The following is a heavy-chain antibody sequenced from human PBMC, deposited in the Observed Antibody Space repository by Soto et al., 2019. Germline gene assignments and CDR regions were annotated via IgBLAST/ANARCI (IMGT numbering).Heavy chain of an antibody. D-gene: IGHD6-13*01. CDR3: AKDGDSSSWYGPGYYGMDV. Sequence: RGSLSRSCAASGFTFSSYGMHWVRQAPGKGLEWVAVISYDGSNKYYADSVKGRFTISRDNSKNTLYLQMNSLRAEDTAVYYCAKDGDSSSWYGPGYYGMDVWGQGTTVTVSS. CDR1: GFTFSSYG. V-gene: IGHV3-30*18. J-gene: IGHJ6*02. CDR2: ISYDGSNK.